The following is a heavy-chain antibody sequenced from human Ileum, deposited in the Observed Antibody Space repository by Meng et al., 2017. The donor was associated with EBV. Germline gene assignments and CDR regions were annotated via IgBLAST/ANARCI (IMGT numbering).Heavy chain of an antibody. CDR2: IIRAGTT. Sequence: EXQLVEXXXALVQPGXSLRLSCAASGFSFSDSAMSWVRQAPGKGLEWVSSIIRAGTTYYADSVKGRFSISRDNSKNTLDLQMNSLTVGDTAIYYCAKTFWGTLTWGPGTLVTVSS. J-gene: IGHJ5*02. D-gene: IGHD3-16*01. CDR1: GFSFSDSA. CDR3: AKTFWGTLT. V-gene: IGHV3-23*04.